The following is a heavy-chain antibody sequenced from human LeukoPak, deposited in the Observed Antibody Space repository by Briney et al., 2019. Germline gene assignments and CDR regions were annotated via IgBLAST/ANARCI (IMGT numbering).Heavy chain of an antibody. D-gene: IGHD2-15*01. CDR2: ISSSSSYI. CDR3: ARESLGYCSGGSCYARSFDY. V-gene: IGHV3-21*01. CDR1: GFTFSSYS. J-gene: IGHJ4*02. Sequence: PGGSLRLSCAASGFTFSSYSMNWVRQAPGKGLEWVSSISSSSSYIYYADSVKGRFTIPRDNAKNSLYLQMNGLRAEDTAVYYCARESLGYCSGGSCYARSFDYGGEGTLVTVSS.